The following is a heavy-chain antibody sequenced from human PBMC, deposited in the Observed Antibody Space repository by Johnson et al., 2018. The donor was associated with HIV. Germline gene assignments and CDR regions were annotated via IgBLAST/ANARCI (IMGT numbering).Heavy chain of an antibody. J-gene: IGHJ3*02. CDR1: GFTFDDYG. D-gene: IGHD6-13*01. V-gene: IGHV3-20*04. CDR3: ARDRGARAAAVNDAFDI. CDR2: INWNGAST. Sequence: VQLVESGGGVVRPGGSLKLSCAASGFTFDDYGMSWVRQAPGKGLEWVSGINWNGASTGYPDSVKGRFTISRDNAKNSLYLQMNSLRAEDTALYYCARDRGARAAAVNDAFDIWGQGTMVTVSS.